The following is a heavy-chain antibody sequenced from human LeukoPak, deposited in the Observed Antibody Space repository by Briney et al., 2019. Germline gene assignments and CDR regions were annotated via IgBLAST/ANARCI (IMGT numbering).Heavy chain of an antibody. CDR2: INAGNGNT. Sequence: ASVKVSCKASGYTFTSYAMHWVRQAPGQRLEWMGRINAGNGNTKYSQKFQGRVTITRDTSASTAYMELSSLRSEDTAVYYCARVDDLDAFDTWGQGTMVTVSS. J-gene: IGHJ3*02. D-gene: IGHD2-2*03. CDR3: ARVDDLDAFDT. CDR1: GYTFTSYA. V-gene: IGHV1-3*01.